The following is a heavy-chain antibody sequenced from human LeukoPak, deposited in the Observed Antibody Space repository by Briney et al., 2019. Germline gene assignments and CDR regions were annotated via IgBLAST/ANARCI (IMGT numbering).Heavy chain of an antibody. D-gene: IGHD1-1*01. J-gene: IGHJ4*02. CDR3: TKVSTTGVGGRGYFDQ. V-gene: IGHV3-23*01. CDR2: ISDSSAGDST. CDR1: GFTFTSYA. Sequence: GGSLRLSCAASGFTFTSYAMSWVRQTPGKGLEWVSFISDSSAGDSTHYADSVRGRFTISRDSSKSTLYLQMNSLRAEDTAVYYCTKVSTTGVGGRGYFDQWGQGTQVTVSS.